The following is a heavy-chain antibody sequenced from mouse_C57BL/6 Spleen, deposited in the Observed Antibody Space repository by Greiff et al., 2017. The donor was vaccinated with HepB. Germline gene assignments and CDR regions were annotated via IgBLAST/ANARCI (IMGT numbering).Heavy chain of an antibody. CDR1: GFNIKDDY. CDR2: IDPENGDT. J-gene: IGHJ1*03. V-gene: IGHV14-4*01. CDR3: TTDYGSSYDWYFDV. Sequence: EVQLQQSGAELVRPGASVKLSCTASGFNIKDDYMHWVKQRPEQGLEWIGWIDPENGDTEYASKFQGKATITADTSSNTAYLQLSSLTSEDNAVYYCTTDYGSSYDWYFDVWGTGTTVTVSS. D-gene: IGHD1-1*01.